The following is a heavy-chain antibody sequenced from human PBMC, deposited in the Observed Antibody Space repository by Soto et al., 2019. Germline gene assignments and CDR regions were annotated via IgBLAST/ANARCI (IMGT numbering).Heavy chain of an antibody. CDR2: IYYSGST. J-gene: IGHJ4*02. Sequence: TSETLSLTCTVSGGSISSGDYYWSWIRQPPGKGLEWIGYIYYSGSTYYNPSLKSRVTISVDTSKNQFSLKLSSVTAADTAVYYCARGNYYDSSGYYDRGPFDYWGQGTLVTVSS. V-gene: IGHV4-30-4*01. CDR1: GGSISSGDYY. CDR3: ARGNYYDSSGYYDRGPFDY. D-gene: IGHD3-22*01.